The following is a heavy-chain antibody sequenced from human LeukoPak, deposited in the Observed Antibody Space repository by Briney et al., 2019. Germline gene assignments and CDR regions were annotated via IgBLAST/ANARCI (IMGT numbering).Heavy chain of an antibody. CDR2: ISYDGSNK. CDR3: AKVPSVHDYGGLGDT. D-gene: IGHD4-23*01. V-gene: IGHV3-30*18. J-gene: IGHJ3*02. Sequence: GGSLRLSCAASGFTFSSYGMHWVRQAPGKGLEWVAVISYDGSNKYYADSVKGRFTISRDNSKNTLYLQMNSLRAEDTAVYYCAKVPSVHDYGGLGDTWGQGTMVTVSS. CDR1: GFTFSSYG.